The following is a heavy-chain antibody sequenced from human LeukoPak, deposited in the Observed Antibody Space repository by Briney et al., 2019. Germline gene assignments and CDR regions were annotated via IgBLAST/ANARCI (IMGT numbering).Heavy chain of an antibody. Sequence: PGGSLRLSCAASGFTFSNYGMNGVRQSLEKGLEWVSSIRSNGNVYYADSVKGRFTISRDNAENSLSLQMNSLTPEDAAIYFCARDWGRRTAPFDHWGRGTRVTVSS. CDR1: GFTFSNYG. J-gene: IGHJ4*02. CDR3: ARDWGRRTAPFDH. V-gene: IGHV3-21*01. CDR2: IRSNGNV. D-gene: IGHD3-16*01.